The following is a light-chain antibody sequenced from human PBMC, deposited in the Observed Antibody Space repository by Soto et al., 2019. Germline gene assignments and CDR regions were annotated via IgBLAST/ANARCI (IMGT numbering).Light chain of an antibody. V-gene: IGKV3-15*01. J-gene: IGKJ1*01. CDR1: QSVSSN. CDR2: GAS. Sequence: EIVMTQSPATLSVSPGERATLSCRASQSVSSNLAWYQQKPGQAPRLLIYGASTRATGIPARFSGSRSGTEFTLTISSLHSEDFAGYYCQQYNNWPQWTFGQGTKVEIK. CDR3: QQYNNWPQWT.